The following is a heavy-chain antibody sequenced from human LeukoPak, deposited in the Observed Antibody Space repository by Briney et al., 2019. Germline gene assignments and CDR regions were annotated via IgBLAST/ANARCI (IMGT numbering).Heavy chain of an antibody. J-gene: IGHJ6*03. Sequence: ASVKVSCKASGYTFTSYAMHWVRQAPGQRLEWMGWINAGNGNTKYSQKFQGRVTITRDTSASTAYMELSSLRSEDTAVYYCARVNVIAIRLYYYYYMDVWGKGTTVTVSS. CDR3: ARVNVIAIRLYYYYYMDV. D-gene: IGHD2-21*01. CDR2: INAGNGNT. CDR1: GYTFTSYA. V-gene: IGHV1-3*01.